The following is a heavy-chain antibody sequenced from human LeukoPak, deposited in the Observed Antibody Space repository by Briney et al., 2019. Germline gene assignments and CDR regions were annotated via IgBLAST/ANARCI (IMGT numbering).Heavy chain of an antibody. D-gene: IGHD2-15*01. J-gene: IGHJ5*02. CDR3: AKDVEDIVVVVAARS. CDR2: ISGTGGTT. V-gene: IGHV3-23*01. Sequence: GGSLRLSCAASGFTFSSYAMSWVRQAPGKGLEWVSSISGTGGTTYYAESVKGRFTISRGNSKNTLYLQMSSLRAEDMAVYYCAKDVEDIVVVVAARSWGQGTLVTVSS. CDR1: GFTFSSYA.